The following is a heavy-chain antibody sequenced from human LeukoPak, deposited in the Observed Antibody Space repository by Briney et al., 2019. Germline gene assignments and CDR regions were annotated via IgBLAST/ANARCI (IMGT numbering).Heavy chain of an antibody. CDR1: GFTFSSYS. CDR3: ARVERTWIQLWSLDY. D-gene: IGHD5-18*01. Sequence: GGSLRLSCAASGFTFSSYSMNWVRQAPGKGLEWVSSISSSSYIYYADSVKGRFTISRDNAKNSLYLQMNSLRAEDTAVYYCARVERTWIQLWSLDYWGQGTLVTVSS. V-gene: IGHV3-21*01. J-gene: IGHJ4*02. CDR2: ISSSSYI.